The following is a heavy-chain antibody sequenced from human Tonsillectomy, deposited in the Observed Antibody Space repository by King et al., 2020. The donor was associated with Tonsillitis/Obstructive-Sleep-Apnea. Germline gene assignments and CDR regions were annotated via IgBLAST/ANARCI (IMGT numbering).Heavy chain of an antibody. CDR1: GYTFSGYY. CDR3: ARVGPTSDFEY. Sequence: VQLVQSGAEVKKPGASVKVSCKASGYTFSGYYLHWVRQAPGQGLEWMGWINPNSGGTKYAQKFQGRVTMTRDTSISTAYMELSRLRSDDTAMYYCARVGPTSDFEYWGQGTLVTVSS. V-gene: IGHV1-2*02. D-gene: IGHD1-26*01. J-gene: IGHJ4*02. CDR2: INPNSGGT.